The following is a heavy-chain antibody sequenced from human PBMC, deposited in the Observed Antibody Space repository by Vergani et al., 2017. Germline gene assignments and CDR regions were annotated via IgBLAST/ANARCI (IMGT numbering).Heavy chain of an antibody. CDR2: IYHSGST. J-gene: IGHJ6*03. D-gene: IGHD6-13*01. CDR1: GYSISSGYY. Sequence: QVQLQESGPGLVKPSETLSLTCAVSGYSISSGYYWGWIRQPPGKGLEWIGSIYHSGSTYYNPSLKSRVTISVDTSKNQFSLKLSSVTAADTAVYYCARGYSSSWSRGRYYYYYMDVWGKGTTVTVSS. V-gene: IGHV4-38-2*01. CDR3: ARGYSSSWSRGRYYYYYMDV.